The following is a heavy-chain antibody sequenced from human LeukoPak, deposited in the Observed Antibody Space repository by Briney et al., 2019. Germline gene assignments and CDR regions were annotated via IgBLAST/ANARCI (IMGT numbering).Heavy chain of an antibody. D-gene: IGHD3-10*01. CDR3: AKAPHFDGSGINWFEL. J-gene: IGHJ5*02. CDR2: MSGSGDNT. V-gene: IGHV3-23*01. Sequence: QSGGSLRLSCAASGFTFSSYAMTWVRQAPGKGLEWVSAMSGSGDNTYYADSVKGRFTISRDNSKNTLYVQMNSLRAEDTAVYYCAKAPHFDGSGINWFELWGQGTLVTVSS. CDR1: GFTFSSYA.